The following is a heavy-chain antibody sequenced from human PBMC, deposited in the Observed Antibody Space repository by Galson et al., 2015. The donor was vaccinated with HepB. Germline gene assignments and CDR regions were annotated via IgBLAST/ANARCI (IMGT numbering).Heavy chain of an antibody. J-gene: IGHJ4*02. Sequence: SLRLSCAASGFTFSSYGMHWVRQAPGKGLEWVAVIWYDGSNKYYADSVKGRFTNSRDNSKNTLYLQMNSLRAEDTAVYYCARSSSGWNPSDYWGQGTLVTVSS. V-gene: IGHV3-33*08. CDR3: ARSSSGWNPSDY. D-gene: IGHD6-19*01. CDR2: IWYDGSNK. CDR1: GFTFSSYG.